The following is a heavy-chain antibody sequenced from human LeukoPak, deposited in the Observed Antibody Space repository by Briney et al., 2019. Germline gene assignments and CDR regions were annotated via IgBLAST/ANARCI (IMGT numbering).Heavy chain of an antibody. D-gene: IGHD6-13*01. J-gene: IGHJ4*02. CDR2: IIPIFGTA. Sequence: VASVKVSCMASGGSFSSYAISWVRQAPGQGLEWMGRIIPIFGTANYAQKFQGRVTMTTDESTSTAYMELSSLRSEDTAVYYCGSTAAGTITYWGQGTLVTVSS. CDR3: GSTAAGTITY. CDR1: GGSFSSYA. V-gene: IGHV1-69*05.